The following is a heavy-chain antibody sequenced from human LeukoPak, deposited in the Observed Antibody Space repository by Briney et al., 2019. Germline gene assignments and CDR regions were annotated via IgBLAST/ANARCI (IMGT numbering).Heavy chain of an antibody. CDR2: INSDVRST. V-gene: IGHV3-74*01. Sequence: GGSLRLSCAASRFTFASYWMHSVRQAPGKGLVWLSHINSDVRSTSYADSVKGRFTISRDNAKNTLYLQMNSLRAEDTGVYYCARKNGGFDYWGQGTLDSVSS. CDR3: ARKNGGFDY. CDR1: RFTFASYW. J-gene: IGHJ4*02.